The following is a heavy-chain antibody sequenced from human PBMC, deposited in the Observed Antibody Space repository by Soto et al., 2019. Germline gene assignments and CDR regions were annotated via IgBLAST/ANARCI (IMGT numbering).Heavy chain of an antibody. CDR1: HFTFSTYA. Sequence: PGGSLRLSCAASHFTFSTYAMAWVRQAPGKGLEWVSAISGSGRSTFYADSVKGRFTISRDNSKNTLFLQMNSLRPEDTAVYYCATRPQYINGFDYWGQGTLVTVSS. CDR2: ISGSGRST. CDR3: ATRPQYINGFDY. D-gene: IGHD1-1*01. V-gene: IGHV3-23*01. J-gene: IGHJ4*02.